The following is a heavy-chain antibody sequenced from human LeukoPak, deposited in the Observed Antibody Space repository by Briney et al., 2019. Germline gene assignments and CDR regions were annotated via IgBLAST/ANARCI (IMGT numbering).Heavy chain of an antibody. J-gene: IGHJ4*02. D-gene: IGHD3-10*02. V-gene: IGHV1-69*04. CDR1: GGTFSSYT. CDR2: IIPILGIA. CDR3: ARDSMLCRGEFDY. Sequence: ASVKVSCKASGGTFSSYTISWVRQAPGQGLEWMGRIIPILGIANYAQKFQGRVTITADKSTSTAYMELSSLRSEDTAVYYCARDSMLCRGEFDYWGQGTLVTVSS.